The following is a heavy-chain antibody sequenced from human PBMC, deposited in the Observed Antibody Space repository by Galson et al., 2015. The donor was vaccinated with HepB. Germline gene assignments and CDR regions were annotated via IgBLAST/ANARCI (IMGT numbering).Heavy chain of an antibody. D-gene: IGHD3-22*01. V-gene: IGHV1-18*04. CDR3: ARGDMIVVVVSPFDH. CDR2: ISSFSGNT. J-gene: IGHJ4*02. Sequence: SVKVSCKASGFTFTNYGIHWVRQAPGQGLEWLGWISSFSGNTNYAQKFQGRLAMTTDTSTNTAYMELRSLRHDDTAIYFCARGDMIVVVVSPFDHGGQGALVTVSS. CDR1: GFTFTNYG.